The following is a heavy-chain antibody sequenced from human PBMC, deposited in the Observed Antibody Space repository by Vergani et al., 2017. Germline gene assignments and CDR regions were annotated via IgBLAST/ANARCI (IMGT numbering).Heavy chain of an antibody. Sequence: QVQLVQSGAEVKKPGSSVKVSCKASGGTFSSYAISWVRQAPGQGLEWMGRIIPIFGTANYAQKFQGRVTITADESTSTAYMELSSLRSEDTAVYYCATXVGGGSYYGYGMDVWGQGTTVTVSS. CDR2: IIPIFGTA. D-gene: IGHD3-10*01. CDR1: GGTFSSYA. J-gene: IGHJ6*02. CDR3: ATXVGGGSYYGYGMDV. V-gene: IGHV1-69*13.